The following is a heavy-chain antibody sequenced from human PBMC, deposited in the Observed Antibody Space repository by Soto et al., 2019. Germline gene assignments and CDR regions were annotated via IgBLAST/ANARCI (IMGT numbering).Heavy chain of an antibody. CDR2: IIPIFGTA. Sequence: QVQLVQSGAEVKKPGSSVKVSCKASGGTFSSYAISWVRQAPGQGLEWMGGIIPIFGTANYAQKFQGRVTITADESTSTAYMELSSLRSEDSAVYYCARDRSVRYLDWLLEDSHYYGMDVWGQGTTVNVSS. CDR1: GGTFSSYA. CDR3: ARDRSVRYLDWLLEDSHYYGMDV. J-gene: IGHJ6*02. V-gene: IGHV1-69*01. D-gene: IGHD3-9*01.